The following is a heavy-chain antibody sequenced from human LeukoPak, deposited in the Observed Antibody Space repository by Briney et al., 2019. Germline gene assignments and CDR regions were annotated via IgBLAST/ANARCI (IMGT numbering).Heavy chain of an antibody. CDR2: IYYSGST. CDR3: ARELDTVGVYGMDV. CDR1: GGSISSGGNY. J-gene: IGHJ6*02. D-gene: IGHD4-23*01. V-gene: IGHV4-31*03. Sequence: SETLSLTCTVSGGSISSGGNYWSWIRQHPGKGLEWIGYIYYSGSTYYNPSLRSRVTISVDTSKNQFSLKLSSVTAADTAVYYCARELDTVGVYGMDVWGQGTTVTVSS.